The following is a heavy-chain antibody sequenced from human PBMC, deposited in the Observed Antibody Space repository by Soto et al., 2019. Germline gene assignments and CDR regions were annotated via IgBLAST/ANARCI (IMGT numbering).Heavy chain of an antibody. CDR1: GESVSSDSAA. CDR3: AREASLGRAGTYFFDY. V-gene: IGHV6-1*01. D-gene: IGHD3-10*01. Sequence: QVELQQSGPGLVKPSQTLSLTCAISGESVSSDSAAWNWIRQSPSRGLEWLGRTYYRSKWFNDYALSVKSRITINSDTSKNHFSLHLSSVTPEDTAVYYCAREASLGRAGTYFFDYWGQGTLVTVSS. J-gene: IGHJ4*02. CDR2: TYYRSKWFN.